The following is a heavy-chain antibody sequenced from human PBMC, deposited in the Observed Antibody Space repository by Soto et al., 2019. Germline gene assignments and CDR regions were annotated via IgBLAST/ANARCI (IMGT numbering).Heavy chain of an antibody. J-gene: IGHJ6*03. Sequence: EVQLVESGGGLVQPGGSLRLSCAASGFTFSSYSMNWVRQAPGKGLEWVSYISSSSSTIYYADSVKGRFTISRDNAKNSLYLQMNSLRAEDTAVYYCARVYDLHDYMDVWGKGTTVTVSS. CDR1: GFTFSSYS. D-gene: IGHD3-3*01. CDR2: ISSSSSTI. V-gene: IGHV3-48*01. CDR3: ARVYDLHDYMDV.